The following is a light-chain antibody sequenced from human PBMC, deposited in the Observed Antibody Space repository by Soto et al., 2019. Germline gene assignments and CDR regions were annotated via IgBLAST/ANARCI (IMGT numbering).Light chain of an antibody. CDR2: AAS. V-gene: IGKV1-8*01. J-gene: IGKJ4*01. CDR3: QHYYIYPLS. Sequence: AIRMTQSPSSLSASPGDRVTITCRASQGISNYLAWYQQKPGKAPKLLIYAASTLDAGVPSRFSGSGSGTDFTLTISNLQSEDFATYHCQHYYIYPLSFAGGTKVEIK. CDR1: QGISNY.